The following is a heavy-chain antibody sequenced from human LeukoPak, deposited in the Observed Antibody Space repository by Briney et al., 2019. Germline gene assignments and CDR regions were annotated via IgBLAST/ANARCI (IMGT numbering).Heavy chain of an antibody. CDR2: ISGSGGST. Sequence: PGGSLRLSCAASGFTFSSYAMSWVRQAPGKGLEWVSAISGSGGSTYYADSVKGRFTISRDNSKNTLYLQMNSLRAEDTAVYYCAKVGWELLLEPFFDYGGQGTLVTVYS. CDR1: GFTFSSYA. D-gene: IGHD1-26*01. J-gene: IGHJ4*02. V-gene: IGHV3-23*01. CDR3: AKVGWELLLEPFFDY.